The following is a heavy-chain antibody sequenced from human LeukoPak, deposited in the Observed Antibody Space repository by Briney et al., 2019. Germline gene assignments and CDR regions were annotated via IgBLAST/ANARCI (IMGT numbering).Heavy chain of an antibody. D-gene: IGHD3-3*01. CDR2: FGSDLSFR. Sequence: NPGGSLRLSCAGSGFTFSHYSMNWVRQAPGKGLEWVASFGSDLSFRSVADSLKGRFTISRDNAENSIYLHMNSLRAEDTAIYYCARGKSEWFDAFDIWGQGTMVTVSS. J-gene: IGHJ3*02. CDR1: GFTFSHYS. V-gene: IGHV3-21*01. CDR3: ARGKSEWFDAFDI.